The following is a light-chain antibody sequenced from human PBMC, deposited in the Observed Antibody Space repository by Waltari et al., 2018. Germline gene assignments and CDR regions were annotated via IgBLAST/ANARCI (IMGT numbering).Light chain of an antibody. CDR1: SSNIGSYQ. V-gene: IGLV1-47*01. CDR2: GNN. CDR3: AAWDDRLRGVV. J-gene: IGLJ2*01. Sequence: QSLLTQPPSASGTPGQRVTLSCSGSSSNIGSYQVYWYQQPPGTAPKLLIDGNNQRPSGVPDRFSGSKSGTSGSLAISGLRSEDEADYYCAAWDDRLRGVVFGGGTKLTV.